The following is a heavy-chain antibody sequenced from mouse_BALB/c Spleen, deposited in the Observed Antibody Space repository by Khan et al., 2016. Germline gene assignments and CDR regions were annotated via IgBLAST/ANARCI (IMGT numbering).Heavy chain of an antibody. CDR3: VRGYGNFVNPHYAMDY. V-gene: IGHV5-6-5*01. Sequence: EVQLVESGGGLVKPGGSLKLSCAASGFTFSIYAMSWVRQTPEQRLEWVASISSGGSTYYPDSVKGRFTISRDNARNILYLQMSSLRSEDTAMYYCVRGYGNFVNPHYAMDYWGQGTSVTVSS. CDR1: GFTFSIYA. D-gene: IGHD2-1*01. J-gene: IGHJ4*01. CDR2: ISSGGST.